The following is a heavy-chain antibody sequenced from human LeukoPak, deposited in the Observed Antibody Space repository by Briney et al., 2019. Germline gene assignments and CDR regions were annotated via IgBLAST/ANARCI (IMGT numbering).Heavy chain of an antibody. J-gene: IGHJ6*03. CDR2: IYSGGTT. CDR1: GFSVSGNF. Sequence: PGGSLRLSCAASGFSVSGNFMSWVRQAPGKGLEWVSVIYSGGTTYYADSVRGRFTISRDNSKNILYLEMNSLRAEDTAVYYCARDGYGNNYMDVWAKGTTALVSS. CDR3: ARDGYGNNYMDV. V-gene: IGHV3-53*01. D-gene: IGHD1/OR15-1a*01.